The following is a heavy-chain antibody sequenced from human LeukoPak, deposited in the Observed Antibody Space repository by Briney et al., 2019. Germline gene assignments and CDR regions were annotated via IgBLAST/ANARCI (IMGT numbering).Heavy chain of an antibody. D-gene: IGHD1-7*01. Sequence: SETLSLTCTVSGGSISSGGYYWSWIRQPPGKGLEWIGYIYHSGSTYYNPSLKSRVTISVDTSKNQFSLKLSSVTAADTAVYYCARDQPGRITGTTGRFDPWGQGTLVTVSS. CDR3: ARDQPGRITGTTGRFDP. CDR1: GGSISSGGYY. J-gene: IGHJ5*02. V-gene: IGHV4-30-2*01. CDR2: IYHSGST.